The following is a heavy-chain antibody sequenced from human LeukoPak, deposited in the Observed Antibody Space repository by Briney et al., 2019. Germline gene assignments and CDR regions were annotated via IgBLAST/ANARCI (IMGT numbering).Heavy chain of an antibody. Sequence: GASVKVSCKASGGTFSSYAISWVRQAPGQGLEWMGRIIPILGIANYAQKFQGRVTMTRNTSISTAYMELSSLRSEDTAVYYCARGYYFDYWGQGTLVAVSS. CDR3: ARGYYFDY. CDR1: GGTFSSYA. V-gene: IGHV1-69*04. CDR2: IIPILGIA. J-gene: IGHJ4*02.